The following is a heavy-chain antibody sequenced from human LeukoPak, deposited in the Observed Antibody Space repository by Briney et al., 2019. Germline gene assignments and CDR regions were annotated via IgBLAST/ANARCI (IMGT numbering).Heavy chain of an antibody. CDR1: GFTFSSYG. J-gene: IGHJ3*02. V-gene: IGHV3-30*02. CDR3: ASHCSSTSCYAGQWGHDAFDI. Sequence: GGSLRLSCAASGFTFSSYGMHWVRQAPGKGLEWVAFIRYDGSNKYYADSVKGRFTISRDNSKNTLYLQMNSLRAEDTAVYYCASHCSSTSCYAGQWGHDAFDIWGQGTVVTVSS. D-gene: IGHD2-2*01. CDR2: IRYDGSNK.